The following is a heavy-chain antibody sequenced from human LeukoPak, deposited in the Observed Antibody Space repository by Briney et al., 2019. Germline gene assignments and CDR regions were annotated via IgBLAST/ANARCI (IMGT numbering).Heavy chain of an antibody. D-gene: IGHD5-12*01. CDR2: ISASGGSA. CDR1: GFTFSSCA. V-gene: IGHV3-23*01. Sequence: GESLRLSCAASGFTFSSCAMRWVRQAPGKGLECVSGISASGGSAYYADSVKGRLTISSDNSNSTLYLHISGLRDEDTAVYYCARGYSHSSGGWLDPWGQGTLVTVSS. J-gene: IGHJ5*02. CDR3: ARGYSHSSGGWLDP.